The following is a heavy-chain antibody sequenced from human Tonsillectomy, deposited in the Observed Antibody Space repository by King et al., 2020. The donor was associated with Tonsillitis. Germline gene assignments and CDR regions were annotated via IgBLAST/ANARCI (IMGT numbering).Heavy chain of an antibody. CDR3: ARGHSGSYQRTDAFDI. CDR1: GFTFSSYS. Sequence: VQLVESGGGLVKPGGSLRLSCEASGFTFSSYSMKWGRQAPGEGLEWGASISPDSNYIYYADSLKGRFTISRDNAKSSLYLQMNSLRAEDTAVYYCARGHSGSYQRTDAFDIWGQGTMVTVSS. CDR2: ISPDSNYI. V-gene: IGHV3-21*01. J-gene: IGHJ3*02. D-gene: IGHD1-26*01.